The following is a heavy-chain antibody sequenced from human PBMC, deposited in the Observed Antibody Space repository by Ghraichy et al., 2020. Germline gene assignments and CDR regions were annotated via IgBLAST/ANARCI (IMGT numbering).Heavy chain of an antibody. CDR2: IYTSGST. CDR3: ARRALSSYWYFDL. CDR1: GGSISSYY. D-gene: IGHD2-2*01. J-gene: IGHJ2*01. Sequence: SETLSLTCTVSGGSISSYYWSWIRQPPGKGLEWIGYIYTSGSTNYNPSLKSRVTISVDTSKNQFSLKLSSVTAADTAVYYCARRALSSYWYFDLWGRGTLVTVSS. V-gene: IGHV4-4*09.